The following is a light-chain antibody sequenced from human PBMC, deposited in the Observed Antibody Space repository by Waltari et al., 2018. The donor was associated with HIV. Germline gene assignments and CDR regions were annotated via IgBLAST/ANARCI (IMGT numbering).Light chain of an antibody. J-gene: IGLJ1*01. Sequence: QSLLTQPPSVSAPPGQRDTIHCSRGKSHLAHTTFSWYQQVPGRAPRPPIYNNDKRPSGIPDRFSASKAGMSATLGITGLQIVDEADYYCGTWDSSLSLYVFGTGTTVVVL. CDR1: KSHLAHTT. CDR2: NND. CDR3: GTWDSSLSLYV. V-gene: IGLV1-51*01.